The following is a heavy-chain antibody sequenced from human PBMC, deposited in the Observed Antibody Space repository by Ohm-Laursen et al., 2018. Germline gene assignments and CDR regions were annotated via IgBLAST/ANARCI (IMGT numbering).Heavy chain of an antibody. D-gene: IGHD5-12*01. CDR2: IGSGYTP. CDR3: AREGGYDSPGNYYGMDV. Sequence: SLRLSCTASGFTFSDYYMSWIRQAPEKGLEWVSYIGSGYTPHYADSVKGRFTISRDNAKNSLYLQMTSLTAEDTAVYYCAREGGYDSPGNYYGMDVWGQGTTVTVSS. CDR1: GFTFSDYY. J-gene: IGHJ6*02. V-gene: IGHV3-11*06.